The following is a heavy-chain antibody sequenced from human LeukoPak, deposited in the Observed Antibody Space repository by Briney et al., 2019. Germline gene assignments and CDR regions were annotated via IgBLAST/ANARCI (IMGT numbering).Heavy chain of an antibody. CDR1: GFTFSSYG. CDR3: AKTRGLWDHDWVDY. V-gene: IGHV3-33*06. J-gene: IGHJ4*02. Sequence: PGRSLRLSCAASGFTFSSYGMHWVRQAPGKGLEWVAVIWYDGSNKYYADSVKGRFTISRDNPKNTLYLQMNSLRAEDTAVYYCAKTRGLWDHDWVDYWGQGTLVTVSS. D-gene: IGHD3-9*01. CDR2: IWYDGSNK.